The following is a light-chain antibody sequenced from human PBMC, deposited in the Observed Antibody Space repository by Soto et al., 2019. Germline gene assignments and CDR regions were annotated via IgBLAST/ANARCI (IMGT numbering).Light chain of an antibody. CDR3: QQYESTPPT. CDR2: WAS. Sequence: DIVMTQSPDSLAVSLGERATINCKSSQSVLYSSNNKNYLAWYQPRPGQPPKLLIYWASTRESGVPDRFSGSGSVTDFTLTITSLQAEDVAVYYCQQYESTPPTFGQGTKLEIK. CDR1: QSVLYSSNNKNY. J-gene: IGKJ2*01. V-gene: IGKV4-1*01.